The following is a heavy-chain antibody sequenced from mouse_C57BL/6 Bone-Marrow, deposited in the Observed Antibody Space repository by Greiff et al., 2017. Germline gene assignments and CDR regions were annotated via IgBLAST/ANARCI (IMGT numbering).Heavy chain of an antibody. J-gene: IGHJ1*03. Sequence: QVQLQPSGPELVKPGASVKISCKASGYAFSSSWMNWVKQRPGKGLEWIGRIYPGDGDTNYNGKFQGTATLTADKSSSTAYMQRSSLTSEDAAGDFCARWDYGSRRWYFDVGGTGTTVTVSS. CDR2: IYPGDGDT. CDR1: GYAFSSSW. V-gene: IGHV1-82*01. CDR3: ARWDYGSRRWYFDV. D-gene: IGHD1-1*01.